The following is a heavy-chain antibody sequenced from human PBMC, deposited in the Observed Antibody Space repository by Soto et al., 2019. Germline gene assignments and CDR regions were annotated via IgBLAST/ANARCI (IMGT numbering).Heavy chain of an antibody. D-gene: IGHD3-3*01. J-gene: IGHJ6*02. CDR3: AAGWLRFLEWFPQPYYGMDV. V-gene: IGHV4-59*12. CDR1: GGSISSYY. CDR2: IYYSGST. Sequence: PSETLSLTCTVSGGSISSYYWSWIRQPPGKGLEWIGYIYYSGSTNYNPSLKSRVTISVDTSKNQFSLKLSSVTAADTAVYYCAAGWLRFLEWFPQPYYGMDVWGQGTTVTVSS.